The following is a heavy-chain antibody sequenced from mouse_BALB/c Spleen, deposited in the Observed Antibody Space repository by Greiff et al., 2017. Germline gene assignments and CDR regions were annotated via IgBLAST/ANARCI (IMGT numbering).Heavy chain of an antibody. J-gene: IGHJ2*01. CDR2: SRNKANDYTT. D-gene: IGHD2-10*01. CDR1: GFTFSDFY. CDR3: ARSYYGNYY. Sequence: EVMLVESGGGLVQPGGSLRLSCATSGFTFSDFYMEWVRQPPGKRLEWIAASRNKANDYTTEYSASVKGRFIVSRDTSQSILYRQMNALRAEDTAIYYCARSYYGNYYWGQGTTLTVSS. V-gene: IGHV7-1*02.